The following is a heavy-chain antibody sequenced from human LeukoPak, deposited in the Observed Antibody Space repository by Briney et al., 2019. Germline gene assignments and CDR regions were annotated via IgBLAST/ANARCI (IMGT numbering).Heavy chain of an antibody. D-gene: IGHD3-9*01. V-gene: IGHV3-23*01. Sequence: PGGSLRLSCAASGFTFDDYAMHWVRQAPGKGLEWVSAISGSGGSTYYADSVKGRFTISRDNSKNTLYLQMNSLRAEDTAVYYCAKALGDYYDILTGYSFDAFDIWGQGTMVTVSS. CDR2: ISGSGGST. CDR3: AKALGDYYDILTGYSFDAFDI. J-gene: IGHJ3*02. CDR1: GFTFDDYA.